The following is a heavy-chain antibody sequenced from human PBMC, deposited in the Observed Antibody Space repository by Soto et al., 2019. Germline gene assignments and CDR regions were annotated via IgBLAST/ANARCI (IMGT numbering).Heavy chain of an antibody. CDR2: ISAYNGNT. Sequence: QVQLVQSGAEVKKPGASVKVSCRASGYTFTSYGISWVRQAPGQGLEWMGWISAYNGNTNYAQKLQGRVTMTTDTSTSTAYMELRSLRSDDTAVYYCARDPFSIAAAGPNYFDYWGQGTLVTVSS. D-gene: IGHD6-13*01. J-gene: IGHJ4*02. CDR1: GYTFTSYG. V-gene: IGHV1-18*01. CDR3: ARDPFSIAAAGPNYFDY.